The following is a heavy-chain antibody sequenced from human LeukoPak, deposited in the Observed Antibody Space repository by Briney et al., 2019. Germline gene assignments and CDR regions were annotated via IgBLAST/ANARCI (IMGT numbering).Heavy chain of an antibody. CDR1: GFTFSDFA. V-gene: IGHV3-23*01. CDR3: AKDMVQRNGVFDPFDI. J-gene: IGHJ3*02. CDR2: VGGGGSNT. Sequence: GGSLRLSCATSGFTFSDFAMNWVRQAPGKGLEWVSHVGGGGSNTHYADSVRGRFIVSRDDPTNTLYLQLTSRRPDDTAIYFCAKDMVQRNGVFDPFDISGQGAMGTVSS. D-gene: IGHD2-8*01.